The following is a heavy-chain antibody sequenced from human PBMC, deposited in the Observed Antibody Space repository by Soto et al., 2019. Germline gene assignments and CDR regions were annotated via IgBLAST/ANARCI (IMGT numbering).Heavy chain of an antibody. Sequence: EVQLVESGGGLVKPGGSLRLSCAASGFSISNARMHWVRQAPGKGLEWVGRVKSKADGGTADYAAPVKGRFTISRDDSKNTQYLQMNSLKMEDTAVYYCNTYPDFWGGHTPLWGQGTLVTVSS. CDR2: VKSKADGGTA. V-gene: IGHV3-15*07. CDR3: NTYPDFWGGHTPL. D-gene: IGHD3-3*01. J-gene: IGHJ4*02. CDR1: GFSISNAR.